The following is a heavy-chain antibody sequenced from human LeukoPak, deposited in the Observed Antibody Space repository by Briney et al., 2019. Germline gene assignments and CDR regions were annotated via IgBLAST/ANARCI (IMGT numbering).Heavy chain of an antibody. V-gene: IGHV3-66*01. Sequence: GGSLRLSCVVSGFSISDKYMNWVRQPPGKGLEWVSVIHSGGSSFYAGSVKGRFTVSRDISKSTVFLQMNSLRAEDTAVYYCARDIGNTGRFDPWGQGTLVTVSS. J-gene: IGHJ5*02. CDR3: ARDIGNTGRFDP. CDR2: IHSGGSS. D-gene: IGHD4-23*01. CDR1: GFSISDKY.